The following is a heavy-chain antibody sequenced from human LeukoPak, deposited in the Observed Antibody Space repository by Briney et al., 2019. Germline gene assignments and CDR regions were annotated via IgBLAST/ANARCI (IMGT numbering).Heavy chain of an antibody. CDR3: ARLSPGIAVAGDAFDI. V-gene: IGHV4-39*01. D-gene: IGHD6-19*01. J-gene: IGHJ3*02. Sequence: SETLSLTCTVSGGSTTSNYYWGWIRPPPGKGLDWIGILYYSGSTYYNPSLKSRVTISVDTSKNQFSLKLSSVTAADTAVYYCARLSPGIAVAGDAFDIWGQGTMVTVSS. CDR1: GGSTTSNYY. CDR2: LYYSGST.